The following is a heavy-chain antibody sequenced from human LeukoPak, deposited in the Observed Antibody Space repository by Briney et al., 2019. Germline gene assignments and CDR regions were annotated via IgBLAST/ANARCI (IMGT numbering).Heavy chain of an antibody. Sequence: GGSLRLSCAASGFTFSNAWMSWVRQAPGKGLEWVGRIKSNTDGGTTDYAAPVKGRFTISRDDSKNTVYLQMNSLKTEDTAVYYCTTVAWNQLWSIDYWGQGTLVTVSS. D-gene: IGHD5-18*01. CDR1: GFTFSNAW. V-gene: IGHV3-15*01. J-gene: IGHJ4*02. CDR3: TTVAWNQLWSIDY. CDR2: IKSNTDGGTT.